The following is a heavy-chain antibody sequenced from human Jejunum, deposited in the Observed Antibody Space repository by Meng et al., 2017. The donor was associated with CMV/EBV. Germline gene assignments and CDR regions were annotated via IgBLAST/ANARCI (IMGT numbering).Heavy chain of an antibody. Sequence: ASGFTFGSYAMSWVRQAPGKGLEWVSVIYGAASSIYYADSVKGRFTISRDDSKNSLYLQMNALRAEDTAVYYCAKLPRKAATYFDYWGQGTLVTVSS. CDR2: IYGAASSI. J-gene: IGHJ4*02. D-gene: IGHD6-25*01. CDR3: AKLPRKAATYFDY. CDR1: GFTFGSYA. V-gene: IGHV3-23*03.